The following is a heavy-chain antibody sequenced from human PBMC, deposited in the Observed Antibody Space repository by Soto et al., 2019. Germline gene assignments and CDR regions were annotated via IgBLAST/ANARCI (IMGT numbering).Heavy chain of an antibody. Sequence: SVNVSWKAAGGGFSSYAISWVRQAPGQGLEWMGGIIPIFGTANYAQKFQGRVTITADESTSTAYMEPSSLRSEDTAVYYCASRAAAGIFFDYWGQGTLVTVSS. CDR2: IIPIFGTA. J-gene: IGHJ4*02. CDR3: ASRAAAGIFFDY. V-gene: IGHV1-69*13. CDR1: GGGFSSYA. D-gene: IGHD6-13*01.